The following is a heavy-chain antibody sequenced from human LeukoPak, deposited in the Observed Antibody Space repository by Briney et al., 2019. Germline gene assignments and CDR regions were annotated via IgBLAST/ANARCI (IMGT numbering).Heavy chain of an antibody. CDR3: ARIIGSGGSGSYYYLDY. J-gene: IGHJ4*02. CDR2: ITSSGPHM. CDR1: GFTFSNHA. D-gene: IGHD3-10*01. V-gene: IGHV3-21*01. Sequence: GGSLRLSCAASGFTFSNHAMSWVRQAPGKGLEWVSSITSSGPHMYYADSVKGRFTVSRDNAKNSLYLQMNSLRAEDTAVYYCARIIGSGGSGSYYYLDYGGQGTLVTVSS.